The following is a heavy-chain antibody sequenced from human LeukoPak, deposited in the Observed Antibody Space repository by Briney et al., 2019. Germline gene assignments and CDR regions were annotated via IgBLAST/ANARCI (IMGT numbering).Heavy chain of an antibody. V-gene: IGHV3-33*01. D-gene: IGHD4-17*01. CDR1: GFTFSDYG. CDR2: IWYDGSNK. Sequence: QSGGSLRLSCTASGFTFSDYGMHWVRQPPGKGLEWVAIIWYDGSNKTYEDSVKGRFTISRDNSKNTLYLQMNSLRAEDTAVYYCARECGDYYFDYWGQGTLVTVSS. CDR3: ARECGDYYFDY. J-gene: IGHJ4*02.